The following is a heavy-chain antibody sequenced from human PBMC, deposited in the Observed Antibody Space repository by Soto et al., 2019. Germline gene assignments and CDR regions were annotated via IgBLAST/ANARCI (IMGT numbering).Heavy chain of an antibody. Sequence: SVKVSCKASGVTFSSYAISWVRQAPGQGLEWMGGIIPIFGTGKNAQKFQGRVTVTADESTRSAYMVLSSLRSEDTAVYYCAVAGITNFGVIISPPAVWVQGTTVTVSS. D-gene: IGHD3-3*01. CDR3: AVAGITNFGVIISPPAV. V-gene: IGHV1-69*13. CDR2: IIPIFGTG. CDR1: GVTFSSYA. J-gene: IGHJ6*02.